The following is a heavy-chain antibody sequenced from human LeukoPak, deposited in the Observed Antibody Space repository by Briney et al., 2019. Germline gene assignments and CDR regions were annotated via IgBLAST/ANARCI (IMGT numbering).Heavy chain of an antibody. CDR3: LRDASGWFLGVQEFHF. Sequence: GASVHVSCKTSGYSFNTYGITWVRQAPGQGLEWMGLISGHSGDTQYARKFQGRVTLTTDSSTTTAYMDLRAIKSDDTAVYYCLRDASGWFLGVQEFHFWGQGTLVIVSS. J-gene: IGHJ4*02. V-gene: IGHV1-18*01. CDR2: ISGHSGDT. D-gene: IGHD6-19*01. CDR1: GYSFNTYG.